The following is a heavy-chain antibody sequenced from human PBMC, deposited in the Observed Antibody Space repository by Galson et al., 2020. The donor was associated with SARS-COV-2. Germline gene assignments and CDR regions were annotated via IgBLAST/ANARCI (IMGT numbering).Heavy chain of an antibody. V-gene: IGHV3-30*04. CDR1: GFTFSSYA. J-gene: IGHJ4*02. Sequence: GGSLRLSCAASGFTFSSYAMHWVRQAPGKGLEWVAVISYDGSNKYYADSVRGRFTISRDNSKNTLYLQMNSLRAEDTAVYYCARPASGSYYDIFDYWGQGTLVTVSS. CDR3: ARPASGSYYDIFDY. CDR2: ISYDGSNK. D-gene: IGHD3-10*01.